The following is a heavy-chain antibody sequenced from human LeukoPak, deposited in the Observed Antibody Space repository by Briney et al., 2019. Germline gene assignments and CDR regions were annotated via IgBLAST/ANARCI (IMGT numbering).Heavy chain of an antibody. CDR2: IDASGGAT. J-gene: IGHJ5*02. CDR1: GFTLSNYA. Sequence: GGSLRLSCAASGFTLSNYAMYWVRQPPGKGLEWVSTIDASGGATYYADSVKGRFTISRDNSKNTFYLQMNSLRAEDTAVYFCSKGSASGWYGWFAPWGQGTLATVSS. CDR3: SKGSASGWYGWFAP. V-gene: IGHV3-23*01. D-gene: IGHD6-19*01.